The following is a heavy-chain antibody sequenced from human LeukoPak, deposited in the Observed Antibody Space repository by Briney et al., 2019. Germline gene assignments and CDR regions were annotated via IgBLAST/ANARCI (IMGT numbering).Heavy chain of an antibody. CDR3: ARSEINDYIKY. CDR1: GGSISSYY. D-gene: IGHD3-16*01. V-gene: IGHV4-59*08. J-gene: IGHJ4*02. Sequence: PSETLSLTCTVSGGSISSYYWSWIRQPPGKGLEWIGYIYYSGSTNYNPSLKRRVTISVDTSKNQVSLKLSSVTAADTAVYYCARSEINDYIKYWGQGILVTVSS. CDR2: IYYSGST.